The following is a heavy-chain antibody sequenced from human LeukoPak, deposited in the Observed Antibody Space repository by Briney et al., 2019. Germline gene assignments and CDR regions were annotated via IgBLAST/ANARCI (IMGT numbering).Heavy chain of an antibody. J-gene: IGHJ4*02. Sequence: GGSLRLSCAASGFTFSSYAMNWVRQGPGTGLEWVSYISGSSNTIYYADSVKGRFTISRDNAKNSLYLQMNSLRAEDTAVYYCARVLQTLGGVSFDYWGQGILVTVSS. CDR1: GFTFSSYA. D-gene: IGHD5/OR15-5a*01. CDR3: ARVLQTLGGVSFDY. CDR2: ISGSSNTI. V-gene: IGHV3-48*01.